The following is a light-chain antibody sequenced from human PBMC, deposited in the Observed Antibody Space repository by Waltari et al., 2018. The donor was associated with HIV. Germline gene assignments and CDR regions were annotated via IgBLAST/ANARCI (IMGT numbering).Light chain of an antibody. J-gene: IGKJ1*01. CDR1: QNIGSS. CDR3: QQSLTTLPWT. V-gene: IGKV1-39*01. CDR2: GAS. Sequence: DIQMTQSPSSLSASVRDRVTITCRASQNIGSSLSWYQQKKGGAPRLLIYGASNLQSGVPSRFSGSGSGTDFTLTISSLQPDDYATYYCQQSLTTLPWTFGQGTKVEAK.